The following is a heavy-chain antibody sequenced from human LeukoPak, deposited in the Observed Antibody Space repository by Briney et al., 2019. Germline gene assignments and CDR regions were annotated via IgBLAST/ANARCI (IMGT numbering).Heavy chain of an antibody. J-gene: IGHJ4*02. V-gene: IGHV1-2*06. Sequence: RASVKVSCKASGGTFSSYAISWVRQAPGQGLEWMGRINPNSGGTNYAQKFQGRVTMTRDTSISTAYMELSRLRSDDTAVYYCARVGRDYDFWSGYYSYWGQGTLVTVCS. CDR2: INPNSGGT. D-gene: IGHD3-3*01. CDR1: GGTFSSYA. CDR3: ARVGRDYDFWSGYYSY.